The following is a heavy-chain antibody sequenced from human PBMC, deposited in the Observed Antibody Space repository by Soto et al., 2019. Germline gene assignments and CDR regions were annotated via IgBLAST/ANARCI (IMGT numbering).Heavy chain of an antibody. CDR1: GFTFSRYA. D-gene: IGHD3-9*01. V-gene: IGHV3-30-3*01. CDR2: MSYDGNQK. J-gene: IGHJ4*02. CDR3: AKDRYFDSYYLDS. Sequence: GESLKISCAASGFTFSRYAVHWVRQAPGKGLEWVTVMSYDGNQKHYADSVKGRFTVSRDDSENTVFLQMTSLRPEDTATYYCAKDRYFDSYYLDSWGQGTLVTVSS.